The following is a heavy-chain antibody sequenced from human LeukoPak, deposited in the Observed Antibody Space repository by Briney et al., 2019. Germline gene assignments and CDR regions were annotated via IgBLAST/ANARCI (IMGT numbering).Heavy chain of an antibody. D-gene: IGHD3-10*01. CDR3: ARPISMVRGVIFDFDY. J-gene: IGHJ4*02. CDR2: ISAYNGNT. CDR1: GYTFTSYG. Sequence: ASVKVSCKASGYTFTSYGISWVRQAPGQGLEWMGWISAYNGNTNYAQKLQGRVTMTRDTSISTAYMELSRLRSDDTAVYYCARPISMVRGVIFDFDYWGQGTLVTVSS. V-gene: IGHV1-18*01.